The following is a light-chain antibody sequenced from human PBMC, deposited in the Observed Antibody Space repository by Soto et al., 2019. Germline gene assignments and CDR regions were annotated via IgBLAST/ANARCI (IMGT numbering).Light chain of an antibody. CDR1: SGYSNYK. CDR3: EADHGSGSNFVVV. CDR2: VGTGGIVG. V-gene: IGLV9-49*01. J-gene: IGLJ2*01. Sequence: QAVVTQPPSASASRGASVTLTCTLSSGYSNYKVDWYQQRPGKGPRFVMRVGTGGIVGFKGDGIPDRFSVLGSGLNRYLTSKNIQEEDESDYNCEADHGSGSNFVVVFGGGTKRTVL.